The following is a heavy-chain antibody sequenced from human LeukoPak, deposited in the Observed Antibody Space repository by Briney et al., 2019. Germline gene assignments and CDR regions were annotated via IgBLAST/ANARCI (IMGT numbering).Heavy chain of an antibody. CDR1: GFTFSSYA. J-gene: IGHJ4*02. Sequence: GGSLRLSCAASGFTFSSYAMSWVRQAPGKGLEWVSAIRGSGSSTYYADSVKGRFTISRDNSKNMLYLQMNSLRAEDTAVYYCARSPDNSYYFDYWGQGTLVTVSS. CDR2: IRGSGSST. CDR3: ARSPDNSYYFDY. V-gene: IGHV3-23*01.